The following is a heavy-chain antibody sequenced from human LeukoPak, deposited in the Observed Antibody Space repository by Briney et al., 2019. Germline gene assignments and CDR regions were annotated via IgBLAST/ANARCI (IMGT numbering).Heavy chain of an antibody. J-gene: IGHJ4*01. D-gene: IGHD3-22*01. CDR3: ANSPMILDGHY. Sequence: GGSLRLSCATSGFTFSTYWMTWVRQAPGKGLEWVANIKPDGTKKSYADFVEGRFTISRDNAKNSLYLQMRSLRAEDTAVYYCANSPMILDGHYWGHGTLVTVSS. CDR2: IKPDGTKK. V-gene: IGHV3-7*01. CDR1: GFTFSTYW.